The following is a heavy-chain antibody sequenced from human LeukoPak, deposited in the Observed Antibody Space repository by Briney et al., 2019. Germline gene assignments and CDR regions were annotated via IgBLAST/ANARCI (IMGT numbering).Heavy chain of an antibody. CDR2: IYHSGST. CDR3: ARVGDYDSSGSFDY. V-gene: IGHV4-4*02. Sequence: SGTLSLTCAVSGGSISSSNWWSWVRQPPGKGLEWIGEIYHSGSTNYNPSLKSRVTISVDKSKNQFSLKLSSVTAADTAVYYCARVGDYDSSGSFDYWGQGTLVTVSS. J-gene: IGHJ4*02. CDR1: GGSISSSNW. D-gene: IGHD3-22*01.